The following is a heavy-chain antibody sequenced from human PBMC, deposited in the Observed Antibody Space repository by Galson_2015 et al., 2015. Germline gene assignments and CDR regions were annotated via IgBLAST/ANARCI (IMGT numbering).Heavy chain of an antibody. CDR3: ARGRDYHDSSGYSPDFDY. D-gene: IGHD3-22*01. CDR2: IWYDGSNK. Sequence: SLRLSCAASGFTFSSYGMHWVRQAPGKGLEWVAVIWYDGSNKYYADSVKGRFTISRDNSKNTLYLQMNSLRAEDTAVYYCARGRDYHDSSGYSPDFDYWGQGTLVTVSS. CDR1: GFTFSSYG. V-gene: IGHV3-33*01. J-gene: IGHJ4*02.